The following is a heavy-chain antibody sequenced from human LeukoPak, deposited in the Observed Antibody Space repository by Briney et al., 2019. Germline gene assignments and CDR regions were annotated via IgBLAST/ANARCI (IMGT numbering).Heavy chain of an antibody. CDR2: IYYSGST. V-gene: IGHV4-59*08. J-gene: IGHJ4*02. CDR3: ARLPRPNSSSWYQASARIGYYFDY. CDR1: GGSISGYY. D-gene: IGHD6-13*01. Sequence: SETLSLTCTVSGGSISGYYWSWIRQPPGKGLEWIGYIYYSGSTNYNPSLKSRVTISVDTSKNQFSLKLSSVTAADTAVYYCARLPRPNSSSWYQASARIGYYFDYWGQGTLVTVSS.